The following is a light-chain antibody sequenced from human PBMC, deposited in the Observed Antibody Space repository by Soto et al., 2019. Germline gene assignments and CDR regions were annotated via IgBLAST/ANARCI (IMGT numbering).Light chain of an antibody. CDR1: RWMRSW. Sequence: GDRVAITCRASRWMRSWLAWYQQERGKAAKLLIYDASSLESGVPSRFSGSGCGTEFTLTIGSLQPDDFATYSCQHYNYNLAVLGQANKLDIK. CDR3: QHYNYNLAV. V-gene: IGKV1-5*01. CDR2: DAS. J-gene: IGKJ1*01.